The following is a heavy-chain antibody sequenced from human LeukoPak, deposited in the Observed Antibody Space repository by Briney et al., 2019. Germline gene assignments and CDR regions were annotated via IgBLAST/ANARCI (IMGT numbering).Heavy chain of an antibody. CDR3: TRDPDTAMVPRYYFDY. D-gene: IGHD5-18*01. CDR2: IRSKAYGVTT. CDR1: GFTFGDYA. J-gene: IGHJ4*02. V-gene: IGHV3-49*03. Sequence: GGSLRLSCTASGFTFGDYAMSWFRQAPGKGLEWVGFIRSKAYGVTTEYAASVKGRFTISRDDSKSIAYLQMNSLKTEDTAVYYCTRDPDTAMVPRYYFDYWGQGTLVTVSS.